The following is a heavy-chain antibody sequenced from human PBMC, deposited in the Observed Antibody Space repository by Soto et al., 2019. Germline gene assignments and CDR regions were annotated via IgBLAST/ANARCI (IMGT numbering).Heavy chain of an antibody. CDR3: ARSNYYYYYSLDV. CDR2: INHSGST. J-gene: IGHJ6*02. V-gene: IGHV4-34*01. Sequence: PSETLSLTCAVYGGSFSGYYWSWIRQPPGKGLEWIGEINHSGSTNYNPSLKSRVTISVDTSKNQFSLKLSSVTAADTAVYYCARSNYYYYYSLDVWGPGTTVTVSS. D-gene: IGHD4-4*01. CDR1: GGSFSGYY.